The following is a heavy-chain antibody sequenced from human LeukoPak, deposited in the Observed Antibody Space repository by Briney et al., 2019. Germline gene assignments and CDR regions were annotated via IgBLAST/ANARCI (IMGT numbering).Heavy chain of an antibody. J-gene: IGHJ6*02. Sequence: ASVKVSCKASGYTFTSYDINWVRQATGQGLEWMGWKNPNSGNTGYAQKFQGRVTMTRNTSISTAYMELSSLRSEDTAVYYCARGPTFQPHYYYGMDVWGQGTTVIVSS. D-gene: IGHD2/OR15-2a*01. CDR1: GYTFTSYD. CDR2: KNPNSGNT. CDR3: ARGPTFQPHYYYGMDV. V-gene: IGHV1-8*01.